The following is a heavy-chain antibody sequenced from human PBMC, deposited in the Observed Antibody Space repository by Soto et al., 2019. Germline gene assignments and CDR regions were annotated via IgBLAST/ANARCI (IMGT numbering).Heavy chain of an antibody. J-gene: IGHJ4*02. CDR3: ARDGGGQQLVLGY. CDR2: INPNSGGT. CDR1: GYTFTGYY. Sequence: ASVKVSCKASGYTFTGYYMHWVRQAPGQGLEWMGWINPNSGGTNYAQKFQGWVTMTRDTSISTAYMELSRLRSDDTAVYYCARDGGGQQLVLGYWGQGTLVTVSS. V-gene: IGHV1-2*04. D-gene: IGHD6-13*01.